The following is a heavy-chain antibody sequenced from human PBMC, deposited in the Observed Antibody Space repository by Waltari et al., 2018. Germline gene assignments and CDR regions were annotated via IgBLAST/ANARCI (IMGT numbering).Heavy chain of an antibody. Sequence: EVQLLESGGGLVQPGGSLRLSCAASGFTFSSYAMSWVRQAPGKGVGWVSAISGRGGSTYYADSVKGRFTISRDNSKNTLYLQMNSLRAEDTVVYYCAKEGWLYYFDYWGQGTLVTVSS. CDR3: AKEGWLYYFDY. CDR1: GFTFSSYA. J-gene: IGHJ4*02. D-gene: IGHD6-19*01. CDR2: ISGRGGST. V-gene: IGHV3-23*01.